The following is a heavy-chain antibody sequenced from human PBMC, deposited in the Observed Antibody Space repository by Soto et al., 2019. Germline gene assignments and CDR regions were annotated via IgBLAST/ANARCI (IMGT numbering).Heavy chain of an antibody. V-gene: IGHV4-39*01. CDR2: IYYSGST. CDR1: GGSISSSSYY. J-gene: IGHJ4*02. CDR3: AIRGGFDY. Sequence: SETLSLTCTVSGGSISSSSYYWGWIRQPPGKGLEWIGSIYYSGSTYYNPSLKSRVTISVDTSKNQFSLKLSSVTAADTAVYYCAIRGGFDYWGQGTLVTVSS.